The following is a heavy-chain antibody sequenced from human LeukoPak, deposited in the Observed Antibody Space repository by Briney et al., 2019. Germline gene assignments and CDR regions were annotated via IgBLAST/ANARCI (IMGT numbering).Heavy chain of an antibody. V-gene: IGHV4-34*01. J-gene: IGHJ4*02. CDR2: INHSGST. CDR3: ARGLLGYSYGWPLTYYFDY. Sequence: SETLSLTWAVYGGSFSGYYWSWIRQPPGKGLEWIGEINHSGSTNYNPSLKSRVTISVDTSKNQFSLKLSSVTAADTAVYYCARGLLGYSYGWPLTYYFDYWGQGTLVTVSS. D-gene: IGHD5-18*01. CDR1: GGSFSGYY.